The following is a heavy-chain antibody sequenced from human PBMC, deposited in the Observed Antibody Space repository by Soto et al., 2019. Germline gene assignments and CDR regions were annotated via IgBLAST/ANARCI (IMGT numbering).Heavy chain of an antibody. CDR1: AFSLSTGGVG. J-gene: IGHJ6*02. CDR3: IQSRFGGDCLQSYASYYYYGMDV. CDR2: IYWDDDK. D-gene: IGHD2-21*02. Sequence: SGPTLVNPTQTLTLTCTFSAFSLSTGGVGVGWIRQPPGKAIEWLAFIYWDDDKRYSPSLRSRLTITKDTSKNQVVLTMTNMDPVDTATYYCIQSRFGGDCLQSYASYYYYGMDVWGQGTTVTVSS. V-gene: IGHV2-5*02.